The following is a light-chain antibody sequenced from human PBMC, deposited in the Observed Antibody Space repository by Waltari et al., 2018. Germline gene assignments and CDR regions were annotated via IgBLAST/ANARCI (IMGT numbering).Light chain of an antibody. CDR3: QQRSNWPLT. V-gene: IGKV3-11*01. Sequence: EIVLTQSPATLSFSPGERATLSCRSSQSVSSYLAWYQQKPGQAPRLLIYDASNRATVIPARFSGSGSGTDFTLTISSLEPEDFAVYYCQQRSNWPLTFGGGTKVEIK. CDR1: QSVSSY. J-gene: IGKJ4*01. CDR2: DAS.